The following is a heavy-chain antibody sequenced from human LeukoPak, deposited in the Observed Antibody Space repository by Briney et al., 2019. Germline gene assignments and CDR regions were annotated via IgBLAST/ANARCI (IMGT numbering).Heavy chain of an antibody. Sequence: GGSLRLSCAASGFTFSSYAMSWVRQAPGKGPEWVSGISARDGSTWYADSVKGRFTISRDNPRNTLYMQMNSLRAEDTALYYCAIMHPYYDGNGYWVQWGQGTLVTVSS. J-gene: IGHJ4*02. D-gene: IGHD3-22*01. CDR1: GFTFSSYA. CDR3: AIMHPYYDGNGYWVQ. V-gene: IGHV3-23*01. CDR2: ISARDGST.